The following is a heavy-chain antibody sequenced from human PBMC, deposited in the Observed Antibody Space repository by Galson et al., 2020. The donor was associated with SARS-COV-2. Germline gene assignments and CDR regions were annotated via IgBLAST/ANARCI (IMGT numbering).Heavy chain of an antibody. V-gene: IGHV4-59*13. J-gene: IGHJ5*02. Sequence: SETLSLTCTVSGGSISSYYWSWIRQPPGKGLEWIGYIYYSGSTNYNPSLKSRVTISVDTSKNQFSLKLSSVTAADTAVYYCARGGSNYYDSSGYYSGRWFDPWGQGTLVTVSS. CDR1: GGSISSYY. D-gene: IGHD3-22*01. CDR2: IYYSGST. CDR3: ARGGSNYYDSSGYYSGRWFDP.